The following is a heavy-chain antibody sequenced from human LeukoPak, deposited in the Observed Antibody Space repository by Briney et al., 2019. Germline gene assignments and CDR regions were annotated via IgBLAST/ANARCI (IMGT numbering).Heavy chain of an antibody. CDR3: ARRQTTVTTTFQGAFDI. D-gene: IGHD4-17*01. CDR2: TYYRSKWYN. CDR1: GDSVSSNSAA. V-gene: IGHV6-1*01. Sequence: SQTLSLTCAISGDSVSSNSAAWNWIRQSPSRGLEWLGRTYYRSKWYNDYAVSVKSRITINPDTSKNQFSLKLSSVTAADTAVYYCARRQTTVTTTFQGAFDIWGQGTMVTVSS. J-gene: IGHJ3*02.